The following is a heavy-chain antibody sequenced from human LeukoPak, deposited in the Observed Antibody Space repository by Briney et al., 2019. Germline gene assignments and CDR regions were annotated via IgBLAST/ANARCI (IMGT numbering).Heavy chain of an antibody. CDR3: ARTGGSTVFDY. V-gene: IGHV4-30-2*01. D-gene: IGHD4-17*01. CDR2: IYHSGST. Sequence: SETLSLTCTVSGGSISSGGYYWSWIRQHPGKGLEWIGYIYHSGSTYYNPSLKSRVTISVDRSKNQFSLKLSSVTAADTAVYYCARTGGSTVFDYWGQGTLVTVSS. CDR1: GGSISSGGYY. J-gene: IGHJ4*02.